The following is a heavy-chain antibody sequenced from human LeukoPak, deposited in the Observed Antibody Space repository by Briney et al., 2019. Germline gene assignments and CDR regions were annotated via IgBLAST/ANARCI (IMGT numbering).Heavy chain of an antibody. Sequence: SETLSLTCTVSGGSISSYYWSWIRQPPGKGLEWIGYIYYSGSTNYNPSLKSRVTISVDTSKNQFSLKLSSVTAADTAVYYCARDSRQADLGYYGMDVWGKETTVTVSS. D-gene: IGHD3-16*01. V-gene: IGHV4-59*12. CDR3: ARDSRQADLGYYGMDV. CDR2: IYYSGST. J-gene: IGHJ6*04. CDR1: GGSISSYY.